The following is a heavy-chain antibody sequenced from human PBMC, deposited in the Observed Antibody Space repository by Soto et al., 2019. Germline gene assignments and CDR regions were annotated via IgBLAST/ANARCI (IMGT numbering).Heavy chain of an antibody. V-gene: IGHV3-23*01. CDR1: GFIFSNYA. CDR2: ISGGGGGT. J-gene: IGHJ4*02. D-gene: IGHD1-26*01. CDR3: AKGPPRFGVGGTLYSFDY. Sequence: EVQVLESGGGLVQPGGSLRLSCAASGFIFSNYAMSWVRQAPGKGLQWVSSISGGGGGTYYADSVKGRFTISRDNSKNTRYLQMNSLRAEDTGVYYCAKGPPRFGVGGTLYSFDYWGQGTLVTVSS.